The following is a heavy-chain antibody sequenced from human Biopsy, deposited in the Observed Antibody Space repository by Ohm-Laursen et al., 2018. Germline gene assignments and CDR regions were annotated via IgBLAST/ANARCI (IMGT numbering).Heavy chain of an antibody. Sequence: SVNVSCKVSGYTLTALSMHRVRQGPGRGLEWMGGFALENGKTIYAQKFQGRITMTEDTSTDTAYMELSSLRSEDTAVYYCAADINVWNVNYWGQGTQVTVSS. CDR1: GYTLTALS. D-gene: IGHD1-1*01. V-gene: IGHV1-24*01. CDR2: FALENGKT. J-gene: IGHJ4*02. CDR3: AADINVWNVNY.